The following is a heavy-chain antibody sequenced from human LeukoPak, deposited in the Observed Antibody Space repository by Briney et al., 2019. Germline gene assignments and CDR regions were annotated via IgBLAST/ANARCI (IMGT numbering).Heavy chain of an antibody. D-gene: IGHD1-26*01. CDR3: VRDDVGATY. V-gene: IGHV3-7*01. J-gene: IGHJ4*02. CDR2: IKQDGSEK. CDR1: GFTFRSYW. Sequence: PGGSLRLSCAASGFTFRSYWMSWVRQAPGKGLEWVANIKQDGSEKYYVDSVKGRFTISRDNAKNSLYLQMNSLRAEDTAVYYCVRDDVGATYWGQGTLVTVSS.